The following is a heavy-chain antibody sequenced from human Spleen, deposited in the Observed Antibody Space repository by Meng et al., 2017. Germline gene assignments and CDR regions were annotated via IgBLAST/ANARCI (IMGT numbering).Heavy chain of an antibody. Sequence: GESLKISCAASGFTLSSYEMNWVRQAPGKGLEWVSRINTDGSTTSYADSVKGRFTISRDNAKNPLYLQMNSLRAEDTAVYYCARKSESYWGGMLYGMDVWGQGTTVTVSS. CDR2: INTDGSTT. CDR1: GFTLSSYE. V-gene: IGHV3-74*01. CDR3: ARKSESYWGGMLYGMDV. J-gene: IGHJ6*02. D-gene: IGHD1-26*01.